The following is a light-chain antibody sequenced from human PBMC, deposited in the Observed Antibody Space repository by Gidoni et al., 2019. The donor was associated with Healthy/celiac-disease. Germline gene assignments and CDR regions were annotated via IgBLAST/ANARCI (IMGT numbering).Light chain of an antibody. CDR3: QQRSNWPTWT. V-gene: IGKV3-11*01. CDR1: QSVSSY. J-gene: IGKJ1*01. Sequence: ESVLTQSPATLSLSPGERATLSCRASQSVSSYLAWYQQKPGQAPRLLIYDASNRATGSPARFSGSGSGTDFTLTISSLEAEDFAVYYCQQRSNWPTWTFGQGTKVEIK. CDR2: DAS.